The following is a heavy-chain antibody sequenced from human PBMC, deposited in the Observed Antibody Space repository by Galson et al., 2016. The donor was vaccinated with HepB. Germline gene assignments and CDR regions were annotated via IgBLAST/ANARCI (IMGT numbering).Heavy chain of an antibody. D-gene: IGHD3-10*01. Sequence: SVKVSCKASGYTLTDYYIHWVRQAPGQGLEWMGWINPNSGGTNYAQKFQGRVTMTRDTSISTAYMQLSGLKSDDTAVYYCARVFTMVRGVTNTFYYYGMGVSGKGTTVTVSS. CDR2: INPNSGGT. J-gene: IGHJ6*04. CDR1: GYTLTDYY. CDR3: ARVFTMVRGVTNTFYYYGMGV. V-gene: IGHV1-2*02.